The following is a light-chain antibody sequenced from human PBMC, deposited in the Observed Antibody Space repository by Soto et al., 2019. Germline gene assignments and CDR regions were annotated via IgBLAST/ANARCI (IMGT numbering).Light chain of an antibody. V-gene: IGKV3-20*01. CDR1: QSVSSIY. J-gene: IGKJ4*01. Sequence: IVFSHSPGTVSLTPGERATLSCRASQSVSSIYLAWYQQKPGQAPRLLIYGASSRATGIPDRFSGSGSGTDFPLTISSLAPEDCAVYYCETYGSSLTFGGGTEA. CDR2: GAS. CDR3: ETYGSSLT.